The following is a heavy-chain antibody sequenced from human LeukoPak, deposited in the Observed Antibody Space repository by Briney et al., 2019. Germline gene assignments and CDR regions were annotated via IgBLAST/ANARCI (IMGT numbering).Heavy chain of an antibody. Sequence: GGSLRLSCAASGFTVSSNYMSWVRQAPGKGLEWVSAISGSGGSTYYADSVKGRFTISRDNSKNTLYLQMNSLRAEDTAVYYCAKEGGGYSYGFQNWGQGTLVTVSS. CDR1: GFTVSSNY. CDR2: ISGSGGST. J-gene: IGHJ4*02. D-gene: IGHD5-18*01. V-gene: IGHV3-23*01. CDR3: AKEGGGYSYGFQN.